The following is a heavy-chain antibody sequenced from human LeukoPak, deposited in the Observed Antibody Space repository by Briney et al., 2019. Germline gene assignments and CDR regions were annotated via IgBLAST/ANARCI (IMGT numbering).Heavy chain of an antibody. J-gene: IGHJ4*02. V-gene: IGHV1-69*02. D-gene: IGHD1-26*01. CDR1: GGTFSSYT. Sequence: SVKVSRKASGGTFSSYTISWGRDALGQGLEWRGRIIPILGITNYAQKFQGRVTITADKSTSTAYMKLSSLKSEDTAVYYCARSPSGSYYNFDYWGQGTLVTVSS. CDR2: IIPILGIT. CDR3: ARSPSGSYYNFDY.